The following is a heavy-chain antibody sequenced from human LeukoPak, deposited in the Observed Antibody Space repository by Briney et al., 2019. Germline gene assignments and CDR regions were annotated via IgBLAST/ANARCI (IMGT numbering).Heavy chain of an antibody. CDR3: ARHIGKWGFDY. J-gene: IGHJ4*02. D-gene: IGHD3-16*01. V-gene: IGHV4-59*08. CDR2: THSTGNA. Sequence: SETLSLTCTVSGGSISGYYWSWIRQPPGRGLEWVGNTHSTGNAKSNPSLGSRVTVSADTSKDQISLKLSSVTAIDTAIYYCARHIGKWGFDYWGQGILVTVSS. CDR1: GGSISGYY.